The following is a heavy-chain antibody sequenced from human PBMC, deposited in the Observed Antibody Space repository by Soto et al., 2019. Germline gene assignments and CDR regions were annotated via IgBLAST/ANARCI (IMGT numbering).Heavy chain of an antibody. CDR2: IYYSGST. V-gene: IGHV4-39*01. CDR1: GGSLSSSSYY. Sequence: LSLTCTVSGGSLSSSSYYWGWIRQPAGTGLEWIGSIYYSGSTYYNPSLKSRVTISVDTSKNQFSLKLSSVTAADTAVYYCATSHCSGGSCYWHWFDPWGQGTLVTVSS. J-gene: IGHJ5*02. D-gene: IGHD2-15*01. CDR3: ATSHCSGGSCYWHWFDP.